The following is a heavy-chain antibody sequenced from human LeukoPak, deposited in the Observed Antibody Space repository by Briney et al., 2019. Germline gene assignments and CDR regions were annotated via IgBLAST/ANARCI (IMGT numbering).Heavy chain of an antibody. CDR3: ARDLHINVVTPGSTGLDS. CDR1: GFTFDDYG. V-gene: IGHV3-20*04. Sequence: GVSLRLSCEGSGFTFDDYGMSWVRQLPGKGLEWVSGINWNGGRTGYAESLRGRFTISRDNAKRSLFLQMDSLRVDDTALYYCARDLHINVVTPGSTGLDSWGQGTMVIVSS. J-gene: IGHJ3*01. CDR2: INWNGGRT. D-gene: IGHD4-23*01.